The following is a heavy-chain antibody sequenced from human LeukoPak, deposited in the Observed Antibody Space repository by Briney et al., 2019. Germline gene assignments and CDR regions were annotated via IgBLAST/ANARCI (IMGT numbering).Heavy chain of an antibody. Sequence: ASVKASCKSSGYTFIDYYMHWVRQAPGQGLEWMGWIDPHSGGTNYAQKFQGRVTMTRDTSISTAYMELSRLRSDDTAVYYCAREYYDSSGRKHAFDIWGQGTMVTVSS. CDR3: AREYYDSSGRKHAFDI. J-gene: IGHJ3*02. V-gene: IGHV1-2*02. D-gene: IGHD3-22*01. CDR1: GYTFIDYY. CDR2: IDPHSGGT.